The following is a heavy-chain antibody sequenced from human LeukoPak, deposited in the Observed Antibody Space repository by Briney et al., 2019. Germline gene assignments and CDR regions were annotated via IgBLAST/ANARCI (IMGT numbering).Heavy chain of an antibody. Sequence: SETLSLTCIVSGGSISSYHWSWIRQPAGKGLEWIGRIYTSGSTNYNPSLKSRVTMSLDTSKNQFSLRLSSVTAADTAVYYCARGAYYHYMDVWGKGTTVTVSS. V-gene: IGHV4-4*07. CDR2: IYTSGST. CDR1: GGSISSYH. CDR3: ARGAYYHYMDV. J-gene: IGHJ6*03.